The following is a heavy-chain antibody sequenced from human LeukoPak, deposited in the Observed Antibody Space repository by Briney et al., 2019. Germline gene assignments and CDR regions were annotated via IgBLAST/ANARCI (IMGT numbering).Heavy chain of an antibody. V-gene: IGHV5-51*01. CDR3: AGVYGDHLGY. J-gene: IGHJ4*02. CDR2: IYPGDSDT. D-gene: IGHD4-17*01. Sequence: ESLKISCKVSGYNFINYWIGWVRQMPGKGLEWMGIIYPGDSDTRYSPSFQGQVIISADKSISTAYLQWTSLKASDTAIYYCAGVYGDHLGYWGQGALVTVSS. CDR1: GYNFINYW.